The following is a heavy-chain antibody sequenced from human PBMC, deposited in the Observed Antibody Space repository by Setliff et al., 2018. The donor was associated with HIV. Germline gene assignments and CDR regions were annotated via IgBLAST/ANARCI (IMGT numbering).Heavy chain of an antibody. V-gene: IGHV1-69*05. D-gene: IGHD2-15*01. CDR2: IIPIFGTA. Sequence: ASVKVSCKASGGTFSSYAISWVRQAPGQGLEWMGGIIPIFGTANYAQKFQGRVTITRNTPISTAYMGLSSLRSEDTAVYYCARIRGYCSGGSCYSVFNYYYGMDVWGQGTTVTVSS. CDR3: ARIRGYCSGGSCYSVFNYYYGMDV. J-gene: IGHJ6*02. CDR1: GGTFSSYA.